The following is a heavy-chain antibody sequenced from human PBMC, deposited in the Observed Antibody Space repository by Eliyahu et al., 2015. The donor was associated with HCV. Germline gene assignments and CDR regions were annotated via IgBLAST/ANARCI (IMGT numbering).Heavy chain of an antibody. J-gene: IGHJ4*02. V-gene: IGHV3-23*01. Sequence: EVQLLESGGDLVQPGGSLRLSCAASGFTFSNYAMSWVRQAPGKGLEWVSVIRSSGGDTYYANSVKGRFAISRDNSKNTLFLQMNSLRAEDTAIYYCTKWDVSGHSDYWGQGTLVTVSS. CDR1: GFTFSNYA. D-gene: IGHD6-19*01. CDR3: TKWDVSGHSDY. CDR2: IRSSGGDT.